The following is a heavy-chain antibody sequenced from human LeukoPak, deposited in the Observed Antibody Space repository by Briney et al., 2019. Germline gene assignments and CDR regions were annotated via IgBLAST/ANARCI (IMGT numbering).Heavy chain of an antibody. D-gene: IGHD5/OR15-5a*01. CDR1: GYTFTGYY. V-gene: IGHV1-18*04. CDR3: AREVGARVSFDI. J-gene: IGHJ3*02. Sequence: ASVKVSCKASGYTFTGYYMHWVRQAPGQGLEWMGWISAYNGNTNYAQKLQGRVTMTTDTSTSTAYMELRSLRSDDTAVYYCAREVGARVSFDIWGQGTMVTVSS. CDR2: ISAYNGNT.